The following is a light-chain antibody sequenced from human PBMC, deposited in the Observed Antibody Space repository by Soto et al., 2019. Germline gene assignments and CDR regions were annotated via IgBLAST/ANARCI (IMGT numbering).Light chain of an antibody. J-gene: IGKJ5*01. V-gene: IGKV3-11*01. CDR1: QSVTNS. CDR3: NPRYTAPLAP. Sequence: VSQSVTNSLAWYQQKPGQAPRLLIHDASNRAAGVPARSSGSGSGTDSAPAFILIHPEDLAVAYWNPRYTAPLAPFGEGTRLEIK. CDR2: DAS.